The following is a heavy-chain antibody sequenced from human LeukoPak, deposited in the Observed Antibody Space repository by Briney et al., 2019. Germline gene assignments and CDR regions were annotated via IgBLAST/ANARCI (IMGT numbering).Heavy chain of an antibody. Sequence: ASVKVSCKASGYTFTSYGISWVRQAPGQGLEWMGWISAYNGNTNYAQKLQGRVTMTTDTSTSTAYMELRSLRSDDTAMYYCARDSGGDYVWGSYGYWGQGTLVTVSS. CDR2: ISAYNGNT. D-gene: IGHD3-16*01. CDR1: GYTFTSYG. J-gene: IGHJ4*02. CDR3: ARDSGGDYVWGSYGY. V-gene: IGHV1-18*01.